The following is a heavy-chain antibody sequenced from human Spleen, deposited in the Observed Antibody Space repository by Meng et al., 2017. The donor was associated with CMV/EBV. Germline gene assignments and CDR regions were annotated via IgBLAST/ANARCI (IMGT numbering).Heavy chain of an antibody. CDR3: ARVGSSSWTGHDAFDI. D-gene: IGHD6-13*01. CDR1: GFRFDDYG. J-gene: IGHJ3*02. V-gene: IGHV3-20*04. CDR2: INWNGGST. Sequence: GESLKISCVASGFRFDDYGMTWVRQAPGKGLEWVSGINWNGGSTGYADSVRGRFIISRDNVRKSLYLQMNSLRAEDTAVYYCARVGSSSWTGHDAFDIWGQGTMVTVSS.